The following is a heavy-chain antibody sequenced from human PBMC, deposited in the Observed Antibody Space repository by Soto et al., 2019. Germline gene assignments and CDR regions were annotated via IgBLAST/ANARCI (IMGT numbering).Heavy chain of an antibody. CDR3: ARKYGSGSYGFDP. CDR1: GGSISRSRYY. CDR2: IYYSGST. Sequence: PSETLSLTCTVSGGSISRSRYYWVWIRQAPGQGLEWIGSIYYSGSTYYNPSLKSRVTISVDTSKNQFSLKLSSATAADTAVYYCARKYGSGSYGFDPWGQGTLVTVSS. D-gene: IGHD3-10*01. J-gene: IGHJ5*02. V-gene: IGHV4-39*01.